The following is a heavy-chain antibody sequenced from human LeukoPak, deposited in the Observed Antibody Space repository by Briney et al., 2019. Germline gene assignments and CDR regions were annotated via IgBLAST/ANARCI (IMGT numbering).Heavy chain of an antibody. J-gene: IGHJ6*02. CDR1: GGSISSYY. Sequence: SETLSLTCTVSGGSISSYYWRWIRQPAGKGLEWIGRIYTSGSTNYNPSLKSRVTMSVDTSKNQFSLKLSSVTAADTAVYYCASGPRGFYYYYGMDVWGQGTTVTVSS. CDR3: ASGPRGFYYYYGMDV. CDR2: IYTSGST. D-gene: IGHD5-12*01. V-gene: IGHV4-4*07.